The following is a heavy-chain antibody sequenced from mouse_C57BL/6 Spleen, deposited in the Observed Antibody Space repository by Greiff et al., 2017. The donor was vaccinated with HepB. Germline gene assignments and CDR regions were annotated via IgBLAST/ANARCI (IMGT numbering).Heavy chain of an antibody. CDR3: ARSDYGSSWFAY. V-gene: IGHV1-80*01. D-gene: IGHD1-1*01. CDR2: IYPGDGDT. Sequence: QVQLQQSGAELVKPGASVKISCKASGYAFSSYWMNWVKQRPGQGLEWIGQIYPGDGDTNYNGKFKGKATLTADKSSSTAYMQLSSLTSEDSAVYFCARSDYGSSWFAYWGQGTLVTVSA. J-gene: IGHJ3*01. CDR1: GYAFSSYW.